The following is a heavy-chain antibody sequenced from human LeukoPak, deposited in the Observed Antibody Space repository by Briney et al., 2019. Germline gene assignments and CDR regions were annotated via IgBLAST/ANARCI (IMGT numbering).Heavy chain of an antibody. D-gene: IGHD3-22*01. CDR3: AKGNYYASSGYPYYFDY. V-gene: IGHV3-23*01. J-gene: IGHJ4*02. Sequence: PGGSLRLSCAASGFTFSSYAMSWVRQAPGKGLEWVSAISGSGGSTYYADSVKGRFTISRDNSKNTLYLQMNSLRAEDTAVYYCAKGNYYASSGYPYYFDYWGQGTLVSVSS. CDR1: GFTFSSYA. CDR2: ISGSGGST.